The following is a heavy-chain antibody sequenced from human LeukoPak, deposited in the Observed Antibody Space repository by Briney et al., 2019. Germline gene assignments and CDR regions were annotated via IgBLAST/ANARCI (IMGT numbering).Heavy chain of an antibody. Sequence: PSETLSLTCAVYGGSFSGYYWSWIRQPPGKGLEWIGEINHSGSTNYNPSLKSRVTISVDTSKNQFSLKLSSVTAADTAVYYCARELDGYNYPFDYWGQGTLVTVSS. D-gene: IGHD5-24*01. CDR1: GGSFSGYY. J-gene: IGHJ4*02. CDR3: ARELDGYNYPFDY. CDR2: INHSGST. V-gene: IGHV4-34*01.